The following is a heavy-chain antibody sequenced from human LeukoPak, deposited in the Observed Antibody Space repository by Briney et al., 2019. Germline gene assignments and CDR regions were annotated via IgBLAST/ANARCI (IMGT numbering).Heavy chain of an antibody. CDR2: IYHSGST. Sequence: PSETLSLTCTVSGYSISSGYYWGWIRQPPGKGLEWIGSIYHSGSTNYNPSLKSRVTISVDTSKNQFSLKLSSVTAADTAVYYCAREALDSSSFDYWGQGTLVTVSS. CDR3: AREALDSSSFDY. CDR1: GYSISSGYY. D-gene: IGHD6-6*01. V-gene: IGHV4-38-2*02. J-gene: IGHJ4*02.